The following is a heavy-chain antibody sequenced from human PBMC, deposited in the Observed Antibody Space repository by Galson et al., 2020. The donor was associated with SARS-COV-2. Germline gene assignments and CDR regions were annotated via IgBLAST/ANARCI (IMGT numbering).Heavy chain of an antibody. CDR3: PSSTPPQAIYDFWSGYYGAFDI. Sequence: SETLSLTCTVSGGSISSYYWSWIRQPPGKGLEWIGYIYYSGSTNYNPSLKSRVTISVDTSKNQFSLKLSSVTAADTAVYYCPSSTPPQAIYDFWSGYYGAFDIWGQGTMVTVSS. CDR1: GGSISSYY. J-gene: IGHJ3*02. V-gene: IGHV4-59*01. D-gene: IGHD3-3*01. CDR2: IYYSGST.